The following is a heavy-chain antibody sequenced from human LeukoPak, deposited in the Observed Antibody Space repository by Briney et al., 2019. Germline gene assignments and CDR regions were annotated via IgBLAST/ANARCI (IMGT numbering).Heavy chain of an antibody. CDR2: ISATADRT. V-gene: IGHV3-23*01. D-gene: IGHD2-8*02. J-gene: IGHJ4*02. Sequence: GGSLRLSCAASGFTFSGFTMSWVRQAPDKGLEWVSAISATADRTFYAESVKGRFTISRDNSKNTMYLQINSLRAEDTALYYCARDYHDCTGYYYDYWGQGTLVTVSS. CDR3: ARDYHDCTGYYYDY. CDR1: GFTFSGFT.